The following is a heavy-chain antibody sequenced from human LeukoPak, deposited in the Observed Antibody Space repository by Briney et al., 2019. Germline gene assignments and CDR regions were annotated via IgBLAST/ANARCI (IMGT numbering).Heavy chain of an antibody. CDR3: AKALEGPNWFDP. Sequence: GGSLRLSCAASGFTFSSYAMSWVRQAPGKELEWVSAISGSGGSTYYADSVKGRFTISRDNSKNTLYLQMNSLRAEDTAVYYCAKALEGPNWFDPWGQGTLVTVSS. J-gene: IGHJ5*02. CDR1: GFTFSSYA. V-gene: IGHV3-23*01. CDR2: ISGSGGST.